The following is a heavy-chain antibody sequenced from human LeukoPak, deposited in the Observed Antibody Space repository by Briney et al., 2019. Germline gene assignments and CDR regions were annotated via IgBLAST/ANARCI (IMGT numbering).Heavy chain of an antibody. D-gene: IGHD1-26*01. CDR1: GGSFSGYY. J-gene: IGHJ4*02. CDR3: ARGRWALIVGATHFDY. CDR2: INHSGST. Sequence: SETLSLTCAVYGGSFSGYYWSWIRQPPGKGLEWIGEINHSGSTNYNPSPKSRVTISVDTSKNQFSLKLSSVTAADTAVYYCARGRWALIVGATHFDYWGQGTLVTVSS. V-gene: IGHV4-34*01.